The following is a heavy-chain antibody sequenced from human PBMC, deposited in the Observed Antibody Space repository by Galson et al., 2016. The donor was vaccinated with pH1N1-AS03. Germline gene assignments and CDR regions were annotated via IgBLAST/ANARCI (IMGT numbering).Heavy chain of an antibody. CDR3: ARPTAGLYSTYFGLDV. J-gene: IGHJ6*02. CDR2: ISSRGDGI. D-gene: IGHD6-13*01. V-gene: IGHV3-21*06. Sequence: SLRLSCAASGFPFSNHGMSWVRQAPGKGPEWVSSISSRGDGIYYADSVKGRFTISRDNAKNSLYLQMNGLRVEDTALYYCARPTAGLYSTYFGLDVWGQGTTVTVSS. CDR1: GFPFSNHG.